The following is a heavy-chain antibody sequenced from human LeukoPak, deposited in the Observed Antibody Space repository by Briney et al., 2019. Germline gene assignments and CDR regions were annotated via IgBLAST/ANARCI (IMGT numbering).Heavy chain of an antibody. Sequence: GASVKVSCKASGYTFTDYYVHWVRQAPGEGLEWMGWINPHTGGAQYAQKFQGRVTMTRDMSIITVYMQLSSLRSDDTAVYYCARHGSAGGYSYNSGMDVWGQGTTVAVSS. CDR1: GYTFTDYY. V-gene: IGHV1-2*02. CDR3: ARHGSAGGYSYNSGMDV. CDR2: INPHTGGA. D-gene: IGHD3-16*01. J-gene: IGHJ6*02.